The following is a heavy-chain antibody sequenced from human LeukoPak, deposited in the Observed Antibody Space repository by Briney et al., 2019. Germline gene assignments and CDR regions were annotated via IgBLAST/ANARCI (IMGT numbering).Heavy chain of an antibody. CDR3: ARGRGGSC. V-gene: IGHV3-48*03. CDR1: GLTFSGYE. D-gene: IGHD2-15*01. J-gene: IGHJ4*02. CDR2: ISSSGNTI. Sequence: GGSLRLSCAASGLTFSGYEMNWVRQAPGKGLEWVSYISSSGNTIYYADSVKGRFTISRDNAENSLYLQMNSLRAEDTAVYYCARGRGGSCWGQGTLVTVSS.